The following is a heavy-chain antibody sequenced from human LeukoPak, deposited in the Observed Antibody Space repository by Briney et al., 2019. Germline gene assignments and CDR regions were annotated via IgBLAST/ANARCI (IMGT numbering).Heavy chain of an antibody. CDR2: ITGSSSTI. CDR3: ARTGLGMYSFDS. J-gene: IGHJ4*02. D-gene: IGHD3/OR15-3a*01. V-gene: IGHV3-48*01. Sequence: GGSLRLSCAASGFTFSSYSMNWVRQAAGKGLEWVSYITGSSSTINYADSVKGRFTISRDKAKNSLYLQMNSLRAGDTAVYYCARTGLGMYSFDSWGQGTLVTVSS. CDR1: GFTFSSYS.